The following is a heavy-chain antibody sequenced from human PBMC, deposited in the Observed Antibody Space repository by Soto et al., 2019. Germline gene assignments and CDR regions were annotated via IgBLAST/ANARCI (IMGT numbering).Heavy chain of an antibody. Sequence: QVQLQESGPGLVKPSETLSLTCTVSGGSISSYYWSWIRQPPGKGLEWIGYIYYSGSTNYNPSLKSRVTISVDTSKNQFSLKLSSVTAADTAVYYCARHSFYGDYPQFAFDIWGQGTMVTVSS. V-gene: IGHV4-59*08. CDR2: IYYSGST. CDR1: GGSISSYY. CDR3: ARHSFYGDYPQFAFDI. J-gene: IGHJ3*02. D-gene: IGHD4-17*01.